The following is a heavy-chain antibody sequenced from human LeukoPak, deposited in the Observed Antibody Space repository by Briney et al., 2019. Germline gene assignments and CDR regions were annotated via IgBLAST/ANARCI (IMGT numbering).Heavy chain of an antibody. J-gene: IGHJ5*02. Sequence: ASVKISCKVSGYTFTDYYMHWVQQALGKGLEWMGLVDPEDGETIYAEKFQGRVTITADTSTDTACMELSSLRSEDTAVYYCATLPAATGRFDPWGQGTLVTVSS. CDR3: ATLPAATGRFDP. D-gene: IGHD2-2*01. CDR2: VDPEDGET. V-gene: IGHV1-69-2*01. CDR1: GYTFTDYY.